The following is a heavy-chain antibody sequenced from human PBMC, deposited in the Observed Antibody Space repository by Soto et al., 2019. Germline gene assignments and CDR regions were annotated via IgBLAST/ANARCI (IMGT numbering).Heavy chain of an antibody. D-gene: IGHD5-18*01. V-gene: IGHV4-34*01. CDR1: GGSLSGYY. CDR3: ARGQDTAKVGY. CDR2: IHPSGST. J-gene: IGHJ4*01. Sequence: XETLSLTCCVDGGSLSGYYWTWIRQPPGKGLEWIGEIHPSGSTNYNPSLRSRATMSVDTSKSQFSLNLSSVTAADTAVYFCARGQDTAKVGYWGQGTLVTVSS.